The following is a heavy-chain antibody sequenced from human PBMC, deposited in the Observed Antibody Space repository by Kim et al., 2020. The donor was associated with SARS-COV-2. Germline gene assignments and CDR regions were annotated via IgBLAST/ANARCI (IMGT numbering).Heavy chain of an antibody. J-gene: IGHJ6*02. CDR2: INPSGGST. Sequence: ASVKVSCKASGYTFTSYYMHWVRQAPGQGLEWMGIINPSGGSTSYAQKFQGRVTMTRDTSTSTVYMELSSLRSEDTAVYYCARLGYINTMVRGAPLLYYYYGMDVWGQGTTVTVSS. CDR1: GYTFTSYY. V-gene: IGHV1-46*01. CDR3: ARLGYINTMVRGAPLLYYYYGMDV. D-gene: IGHD3-10*01.